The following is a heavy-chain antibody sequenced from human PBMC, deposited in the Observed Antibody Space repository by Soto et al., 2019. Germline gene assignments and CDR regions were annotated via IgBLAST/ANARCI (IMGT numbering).Heavy chain of an antibody. J-gene: IGHJ4*02. Sequence: ASVKVSCKASGYTFTSYGISWVRQAPGQGLEWMGWISAYNGNTNYAQKLQGRVTMTTDTSTSTAYMELRSLRSDDTAVYYCARDLGGTYYYDSSGHLPSDYWGQGTLVTVSS. D-gene: IGHD3-22*01. CDR1: GYTFTSYG. CDR3: ARDLGGTYYYDSSGHLPSDY. V-gene: IGHV1-18*01. CDR2: ISAYNGNT.